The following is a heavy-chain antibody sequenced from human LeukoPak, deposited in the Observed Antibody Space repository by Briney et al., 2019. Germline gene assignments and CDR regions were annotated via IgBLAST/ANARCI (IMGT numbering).Heavy chain of an antibody. CDR2: ISGSGGST. CDR1: GFTFSSYA. Sequence: PGGSLRLSCAASGFTFSSYAMRCVRQAPGKGLEWVSAISGSGGSTYYADSVKGRFTISRDNSKNTLYLQMNSLRAEDTAVYYCAKEPTYYYGSGSYYGYWGQGTLVTVSS. J-gene: IGHJ4*02. D-gene: IGHD3-10*01. V-gene: IGHV3-23*01. CDR3: AKEPTYYYGSGSYYGY.